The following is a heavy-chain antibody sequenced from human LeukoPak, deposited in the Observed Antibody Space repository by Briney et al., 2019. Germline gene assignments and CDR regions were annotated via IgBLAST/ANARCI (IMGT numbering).Heavy chain of an antibody. Sequence: GGSLRLSCATSGFTFTSYWMHWVRQAPGKGLVWVSRINNDGSSTNYADSVKGRFTISRDNAKNTLYLQMNSLRAEDTAVYYCARVKDSGSYHLYYFDYWGQGTLVTVSS. CDR1: GFTFTSYW. J-gene: IGHJ4*02. D-gene: IGHD3-10*01. V-gene: IGHV3-74*01. CDR2: INNDGSST. CDR3: ARVKDSGSYHLYYFDY.